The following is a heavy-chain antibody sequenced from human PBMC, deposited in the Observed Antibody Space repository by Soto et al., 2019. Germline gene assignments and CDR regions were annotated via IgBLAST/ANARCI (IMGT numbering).Heavy chain of an antibody. CDR2: ISSSSSYI. J-gene: IGHJ6*02. CDR1: GLTFNRYW. CDR3: ARVGIIVEDYYGMDV. D-gene: IGHD2-21*01. V-gene: IGHV3-21*01. Sequence: GGSLRLSCAASGLTFNRYWMHWVRHAPGKGLEWVSSISSSSSYIYYADSVKGRFTISRDNAKNSLYLQMNSLRAEDTAVYYCARVGIIVEDYYGMDVWGQGTTVTVSS.